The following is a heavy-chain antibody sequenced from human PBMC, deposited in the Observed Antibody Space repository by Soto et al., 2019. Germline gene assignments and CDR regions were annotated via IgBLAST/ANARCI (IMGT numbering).Heavy chain of an antibody. D-gene: IGHD6-19*01. Sequence: QVQLVQSGAEVKRPGSSLEVSCKASGGSFSSYTVSWLRQIPGQGLEWMGGIIPDFGTTNYAQTFQGRVSITAGETPNTVFMELTTLKADDTAVYYCARSHSTTPVAVAGPDYYFGLWGRGTLVTVSS. J-gene: IGHJ4*02. CDR3: ARSHSTTPVAVAGPDYYFGL. V-gene: IGHV1-69*01. CDR1: GGSFSSYT. CDR2: IIPDFGTT.